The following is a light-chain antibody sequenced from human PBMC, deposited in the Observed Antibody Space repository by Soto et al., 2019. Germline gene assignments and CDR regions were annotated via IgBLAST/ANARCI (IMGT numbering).Light chain of an antibody. Sequence: EIVMTQSPATLSVSPGERATLSCRASQSVSSNLAWYQQKPGQAPRLLIYGASTRATGIPARFSGSGSGTEFALTISSLQSEDFAAYYCQQYNNWPPLVFGPGTKVHIK. CDR1: QSVSSN. CDR3: QQYNNWPPLV. J-gene: IGKJ3*01. V-gene: IGKV3-15*01. CDR2: GAS.